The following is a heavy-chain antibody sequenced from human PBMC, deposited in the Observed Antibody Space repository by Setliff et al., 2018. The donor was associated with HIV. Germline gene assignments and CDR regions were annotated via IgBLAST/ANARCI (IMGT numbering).Heavy chain of an antibody. V-gene: IGHV4-34*01. CDR2: INHSGST. D-gene: IGHD4-17*01. J-gene: IGHJ4*02. CDR1: SFSGYY. Sequence: SFSGYYWSWIRQPPGKGLEWIGEINHSGSTNYNPSLKSRVTISVDTSKNQFSLKLSSVTAADTAVYYCARGGGSPSYGDYDYWGQGTLVTVSS. CDR3: ARGGGSPSYGDYDY.